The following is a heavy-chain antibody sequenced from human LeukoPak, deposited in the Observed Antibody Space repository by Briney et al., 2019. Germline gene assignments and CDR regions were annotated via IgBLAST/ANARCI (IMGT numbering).Heavy chain of an antibody. CDR1: GYSISSGYY. CDR3: ARGPPNGHDDSSGYYVPACLDF. Sequence: PSETLSLTCTVSGYSISSGYYWGWIRQPPGKGLEWIGTIFHSGSTYSNPSLKSRVTISVDTSKNQFSLKLSSVTAADTAVYYCARGPPNGHDDSSGYYVPACLDFWGQGTLVTVSS. V-gene: IGHV4-38-2*02. CDR2: IFHSGST. D-gene: IGHD3-22*01. J-gene: IGHJ4*02.